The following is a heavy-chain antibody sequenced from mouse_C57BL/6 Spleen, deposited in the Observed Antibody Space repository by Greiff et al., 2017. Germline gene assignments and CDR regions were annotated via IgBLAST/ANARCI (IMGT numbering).Heavy chain of an antibody. D-gene: IGHD3-2*02. CDR3: ALDSSGFSFAY. CDR2: IDPEDGET. J-gene: IGHJ3*01. V-gene: IGHV14-2*01. Sequence: VQLQQSGAELVKPGASVKLSCTASGFNIKDYYMHWVKQRTEQGLEWIGRIDPEDGETKYAPKFQGKATITADTSSTTAYLQLSSLTSEDTAVYYCALDSSGFSFAYWGQGTLVTVSA. CDR1: GFNIKDYY.